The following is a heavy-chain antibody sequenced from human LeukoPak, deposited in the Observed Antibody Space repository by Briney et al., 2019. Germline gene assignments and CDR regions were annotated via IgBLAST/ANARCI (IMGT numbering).Heavy chain of an antibody. V-gene: IGHV4-38-2*01. CDR1: GYSISSGYY. Sequence: SETLSLTCAVSGYSISSGYYWGWIRQPPGQGLEWIGSIYHSGSTYYNPSLKSSVTISVDTSKNQFSLKLSSVTASDTSVYYCARHFIDSNYAYWGQGTLVTVSS. CDR3: ARHFIDSNYAY. CDR2: IYHSGST. J-gene: IGHJ4*02. D-gene: IGHD4-11*01.